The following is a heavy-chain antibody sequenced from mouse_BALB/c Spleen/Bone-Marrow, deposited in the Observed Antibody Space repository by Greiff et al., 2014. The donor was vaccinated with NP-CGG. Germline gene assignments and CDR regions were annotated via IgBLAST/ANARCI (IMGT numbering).Heavy chain of an antibody. J-gene: IGHJ3*01. CDR1: GYIFTDYV. CDR3: ARGTWFTY. Sequence: VKLVESGPELVKPGASVKMSCKASGYIFTDYVIKWVKQRGGQGLEWIGEIYPESGSTYYNEKFKGKATLTADKSSNTVYMQLSSLTSEDSAVYFCARGTWFTYWGQGTLVTVSA. V-gene: IGHV1-77*01. CDR2: IYPESGST.